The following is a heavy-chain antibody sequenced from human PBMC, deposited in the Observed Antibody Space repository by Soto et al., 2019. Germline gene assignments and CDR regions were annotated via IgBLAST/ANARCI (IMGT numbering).Heavy chain of an antibody. Sequence: ESGGGLVQPGESLRLSCTASGFTFRSYWMSWVRQSPGKGLEWVANIRDDGSEKYYVDSVEGRFTISKDNAKNSLFLQMSSLRAEDTAVYYCARAGNIGSVDYWGQGTLVTVSA. D-gene: IGHD4-4*01. CDR2: IRDDGSEK. CDR1: GFTFRSYW. CDR3: ARAGNIGSVDY. V-gene: IGHV3-7*01. J-gene: IGHJ4*02.